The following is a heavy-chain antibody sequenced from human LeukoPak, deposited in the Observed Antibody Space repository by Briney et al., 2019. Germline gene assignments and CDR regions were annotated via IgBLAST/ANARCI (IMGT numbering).Heavy chain of an antibody. Sequence: ASVKVSCKASGYTFTGYYMHWVRQAPGQGLEWMGWINPNSGGTNYAQKFQGRVTMTRNTSINTAYMEMSSLRAEDTAVYYCAIGSNIVVVAAAPDYWGQGTLVTVSS. J-gene: IGHJ4*02. D-gene: IGHD2-15*01. CDR1: GYTFTGYY. CDR2: INPNSGGT. V-gene: IGHV1-2*02. CDR3: AIGSNIVVVAAAPDY.